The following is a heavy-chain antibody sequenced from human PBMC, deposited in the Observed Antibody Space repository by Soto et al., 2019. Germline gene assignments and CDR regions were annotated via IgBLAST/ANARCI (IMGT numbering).Heavy chain of an antibody. J-gene: IGHJ4*02. D-gene: IGHD1-26*01. CDR1: GGSISSYY. CDR2: IYTSGST. Sequence: SETLSLTCTVSGGSISSYYWSWIRQPAGKGLEWIGRIYTSGSTNYNPSLKSRVTMSVDTSKNQFSLKLSSVTAADTAVYYCARAPQWEPTYYFDYWGQGTLVTVSS. CDR3: ARAPQWEPTYYFDY. V-gene: IGHV4-4*07.